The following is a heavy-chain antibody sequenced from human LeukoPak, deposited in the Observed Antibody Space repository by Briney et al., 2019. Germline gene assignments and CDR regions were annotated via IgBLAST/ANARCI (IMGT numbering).Heavy chain of an antibody. CDR1: GFTFDDYA. Sequence: GGSLRLSCAASGFTFDDYAMPWVRQAPGKGLEWVSGISWNSGSIGYADSVKGRFTISRDNAKNSLYLQMNSLGAEDMALYYCAKDMNPYYYDSSGSPVFDYWGQGTLVTVSS. D-gene: IGHD3-22*01. CDR2: ISWNSGSI. CDR3: AKDMNPYYYDSSGSPVFDY. V-gene: IGHV3-9*03. J-gene: IGHJ4*02.